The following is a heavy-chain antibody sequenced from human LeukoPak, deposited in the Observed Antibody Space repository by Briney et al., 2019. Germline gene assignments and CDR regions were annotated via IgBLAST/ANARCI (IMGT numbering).Heavy chain of an antibody. V-gene: IGHV4-34*01. J-gene: IGHJ4*02. D-gene: IGHD6-19*01. CDR1: GGSFSGYY. CDR2: INHSGST. CDR3: ARGRVAVAGTLFDY. Sequence: SETLSLTCAVYGGSFSGYYWSWIRQPPGKGLEWIGEINHSGSTNYNSSLKSRVTISVDTSKNQFSLKLSSVTAADTAVYYCARGRVAVAGTLFDYWGQGTLVTVYS.